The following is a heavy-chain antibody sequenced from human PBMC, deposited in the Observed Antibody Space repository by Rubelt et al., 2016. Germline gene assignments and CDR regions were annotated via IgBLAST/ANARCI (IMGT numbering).Heavy chain of an antibody. V-gene: IGHV1-18*01. CDR2: ISAYNGNT. CDR3: ARDLPPFRRYNWNFPLDY. J-gene: IGHJ4*02. D-gene: IGHD1-7*01. Sequence: QVQLVQSGAEVKKPGASVKVSCKASGYTFTSYGISWVRQAPGQGLEWLGWISAYNGNTNYAQKLQSRVTMTTDTSKSTAYMGLRSLRSDDTAVYYCARDLPPFRRYNWNFPLDYWGQGTLVTVSS. CDR1: GYTFTSYG.